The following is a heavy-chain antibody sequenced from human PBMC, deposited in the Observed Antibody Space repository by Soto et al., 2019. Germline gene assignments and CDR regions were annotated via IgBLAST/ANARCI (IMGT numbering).Heavy chain of an antibody. CDR3: ARAKVARTVLDD. CDR1: GGSISSSNW. D-gene: IGHD2-8*02. Sequence: QVQLQESGPGLVKPSGTLSLTCAVSGGSISSSNWWSWVRQPPGKGLEWIGEIYHSASTNYNPSLNGRLNISEGKSKTQLSLTLSSVTAADTAGYYCARAKVARTVLDDWGQGTLVTVSS. V-gene: IGHV4-4*02. CDR2: IYHSAST. J-gene: IGHJ4*02.